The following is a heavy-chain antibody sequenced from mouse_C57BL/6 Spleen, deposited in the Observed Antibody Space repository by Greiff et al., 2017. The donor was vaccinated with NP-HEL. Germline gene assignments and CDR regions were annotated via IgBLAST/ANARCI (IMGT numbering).Heavy chain of an antibody. CDR2: IRNKANGYTT. D-gene: IGHD2-14*01. CDR1: GFTFTDYY. J-gene: IGHJ4*01. Sequence: EVKLVESGGGLVQPGGSLSLSCAASGFTFTDYYMSWVRQPPGKALEWLGIIRNKANGYTTEYSASVKGRFTISRDNSQSILYLQMNALRAEDSATYYCARVRQGYYYAMDYWGQGTSVTVSS. CDR3: ARVRQGYYYAMDY. V-gene: IGHV7-3*01.